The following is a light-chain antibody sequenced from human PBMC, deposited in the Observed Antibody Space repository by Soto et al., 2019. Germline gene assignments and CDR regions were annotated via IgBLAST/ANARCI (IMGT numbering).Light chain of an antibody. Sequence: QAVLTQPASVSGSPGQSITISCAGTSSDIGNYNYVSWYQQYPGKAPKLMIYDVSSRPSGVSSHFSGSKSGNTASLTISGLQAEDEADYYCTSYTTSSTLVFGGGTKLTVL. J-gene: IGLJ2*01. CDR2: DVS. CDR3: TSYTTSSTLV. V-gene: IGLV2-14*01. CDR1: SSDIGNYNY.